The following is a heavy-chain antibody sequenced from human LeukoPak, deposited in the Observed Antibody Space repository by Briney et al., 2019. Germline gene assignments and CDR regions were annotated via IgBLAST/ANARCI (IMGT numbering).Heavy chain of an antibody. CDR2: IIPIFGTA. D-gene: IGHD3-10*01. V-gene: IGHV1-69*05. CDR3: ARPRDYYGSGSYYKGVWFDP. CDR1: GGTFSSYA. Sequence: ASVKVSFKASGGTFSSYAISWVRQAPGQGLEWMGGIIPIFGTANYAQKSQGRVTITTDESTSTAYMELSSLRSEDTAVYYCARPRDYYGSGSYYKGVWFDPWGQGTLVTVSS. J-gene: IGHJ5*02.